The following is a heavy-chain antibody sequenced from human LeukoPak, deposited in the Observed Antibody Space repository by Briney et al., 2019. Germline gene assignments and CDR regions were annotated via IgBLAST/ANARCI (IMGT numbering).Heavy chain of an antibody. Sequence: GGSLRLSCAASGFAFSPYWMSWVRQAPGKGLEWVANIKHDGSEKYYVDSVKGQFTISRDNAKNSLFLQMNSLRAEDTAVYYCAKGYTVTTTLVDYWGQGTLVTVSS. CDR1: GFAFSPYW. J-gene: IGHJ4*02. CDR3: AKGYTVTTTLVDY. D-gene: IGHD4-17*01. CDR2: IKHDGSEK. V-gene: IGHV3-7*03.